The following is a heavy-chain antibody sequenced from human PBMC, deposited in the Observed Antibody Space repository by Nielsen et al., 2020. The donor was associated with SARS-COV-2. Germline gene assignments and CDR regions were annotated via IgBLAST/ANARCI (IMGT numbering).Heavy chain of an antibody. CDR2: ISSSSSYI. D-gene: IGHD6-19*01. CDR3: ARAQAPQYSSGWYWRDWFDP. CDR1: GFTFSSYS. Sequence: GGSLRLSCAASGFTFSSYSMNWVRQAPGKGLEWVSSISSSSSYIYYADSVKGRFTISRDNAKNSLYLQMNSLRAEDTAVYYCARAQAPQYSSGWYWRDWFDPWGQGTLVTSPQ. V-gene: IGHV3-21*01. J-gene: IGHJ5*02.